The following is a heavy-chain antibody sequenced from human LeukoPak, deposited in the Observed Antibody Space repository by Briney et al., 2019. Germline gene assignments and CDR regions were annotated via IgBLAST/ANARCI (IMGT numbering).Heavy chain of an antibody. Sequence: SGPALVKPTQTLTLTCTFSGFSLSTSGMCVNWIRQPPGKALEWLARVDWDDDKYYSTSLKARLTISKDTSKNQVVLTMTNMDPVDTATYYCARRGYDSAGTQYYFDHWGQGILVTVST. D-gene: IGHD5-12*01. CDR3: ARRGYDSAGTQYYFDH. CDR1: GFSLSTSGMC. J-gene: IGHJ4*02. CDR2: VDWDDDK. V-gene: IGHV2-70*11.